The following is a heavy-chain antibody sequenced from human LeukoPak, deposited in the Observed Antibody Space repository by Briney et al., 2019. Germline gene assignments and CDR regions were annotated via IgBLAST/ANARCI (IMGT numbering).Heavy chain of an antibody. V-gene: IGHV1-46*01. CDR2: INPSGGST. CDR3: ARLSGVVGTGNAFDI. Sequence: ASVKVSCKASGYTFTSYYMHWVRQAPGQGLEWMRIINPSGGSTSYAQKFQGRVTMTRDTSTSTVYMELSSLRSEDTAVYYCARLSGVVGTGNAFDIWGQGTMVTVSS. CDR1: GYTFTSYY. J-gene: IGHJ3*02. D-gene: IGHD1-26*01.